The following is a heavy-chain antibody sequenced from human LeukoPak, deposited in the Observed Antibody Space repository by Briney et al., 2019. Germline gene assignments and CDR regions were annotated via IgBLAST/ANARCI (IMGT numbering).Heavy chain of an antibody. Sequence: SETLSLTCTVSGGSISSYYWSWIRQPAGKGLEWIGRIYTSGSTNYNPSLKSRVTMSVDTSKNQFSLKLSSVTAADTAVYYCAGDLEGEVGGNWFDPWGQGTLVTVSS. D-gene: IGHD3-3*01. J-gene: IGHJ5*02. CDR3: AGDLEGEVGGNWFDP. CDR2: IYTSGST. CDR1: GGSISSYY. V-gene: IGHV4-4*07.